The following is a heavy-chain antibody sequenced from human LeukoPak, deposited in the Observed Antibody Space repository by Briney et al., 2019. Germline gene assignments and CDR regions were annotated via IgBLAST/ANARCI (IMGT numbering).Heavy chain of an antibody. J-gene: IGHJ4*02. CDR2: ISGSGVST. CDR1: GFTFSIYA. CDR3: AKGLKTLGDY. Sequence: GGSLRLSCAASGFTFSIYAMSWVRQAPGKGLEWVSAISGSGVSTYYADSVKGRFTISRDNSKNTLYPQMNSLRVEDTAVYYCAKGLKTLGDYWGQGTLVTVSS. V-gene: IGHV3-23*01. D-gene: IGHD3-16*01.